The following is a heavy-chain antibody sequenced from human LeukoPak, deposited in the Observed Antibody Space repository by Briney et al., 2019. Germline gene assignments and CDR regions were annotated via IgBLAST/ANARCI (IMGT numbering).Heavy chain of an antibody. Sequence: SETLSLTCTVSGGSISSGDYYWSWIRQPPGKGLEWIGYIYYSGSTYYNPSPKSRVTISVDTSKNQFSLKLSSVTAADTAVYYCAREWFPHDAFDIWGQGTMVTVSS. CDR1: GGSISSGDYY. D-gene: IGHD3-22*01. V-gene: IGHV4-30-4*08. CDR2: IYYSGST. J-gene: IGHJ3*02. CDR3: AREWFPHDAFDI.